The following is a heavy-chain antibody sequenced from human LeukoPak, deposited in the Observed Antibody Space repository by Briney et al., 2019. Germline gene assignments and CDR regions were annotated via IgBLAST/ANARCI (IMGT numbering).Heavy chain of an antibody. CDR3: AKSEHFHGY. Sequence: GGSLRLSCAASGFIFTNYALSWVRQAPGKGLEWVSAISGSGGSTYYAGSVKGRFTISRDNSKNTLYLQMNSLRAEDTAVYYCAKSEHFHGYWGQGTLVTVSS. CDR2: ISGSGGST. V-gene: IGHV3-23*01. D-gene: IGHD3-3*02. J-gene: IGHJ4*02. CDR1: GFIFTNYA.